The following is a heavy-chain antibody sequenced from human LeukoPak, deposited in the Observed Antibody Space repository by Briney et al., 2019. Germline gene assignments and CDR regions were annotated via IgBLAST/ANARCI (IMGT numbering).Heavy chain of an antibody. CDR1: GGSFSGYY. CDR3: ARASEDYYYYYMDV. Sequence: SETLSLICAVYGGSFSGYYWSWIRQPPGKGLEWIGEINHSGSTNYNPSLKSRVTISVDTSKNQFSLKLSSVTAADTAVYYCARASEDYYYYYMDVWGKGTTVTISS. CDR2: INHSGST. V-gene: IGHV4-34*01. J-gene: IGHJ6*03. D-gene: IGHD1-14*01.